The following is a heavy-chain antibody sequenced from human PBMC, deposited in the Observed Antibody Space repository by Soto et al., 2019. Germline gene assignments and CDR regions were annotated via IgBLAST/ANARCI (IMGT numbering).Heavy chain of an antibody. CDR1: GGSFGSYA. Sequence: SVKVCCKASGGSFGSYAISWVRQSPGQRIEWMGGIIPIFGTANYAQKFQGRVTITADESTSTAYMELSSLRSEDTAVYYCAIGLGVVITQFDSWGQGTLVTVSS. V-gene: IGHV1-69*13. CDR3: AIGLGVVITQFDS. CDR2: IIPIFGTA. D-gene: IGHD3-3*01. J-gene: IGHJ4*02.